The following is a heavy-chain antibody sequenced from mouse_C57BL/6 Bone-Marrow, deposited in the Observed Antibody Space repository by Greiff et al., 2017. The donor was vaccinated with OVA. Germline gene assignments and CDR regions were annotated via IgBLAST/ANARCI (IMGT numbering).Heavy chain of an antibody. D-gene: IGHD1-1*01. Sequence: QVQLQQSGAELVKPGASVKLSCKASGYTFTSYWMHWVKQRPGQGLEWIGMIHPNSGSTNYNEKFKSKATLTVDKSSSTAYMQLSSLTSEDSAVYYCARWDYYYYFDYWGQGTTLTVSS. J-gene: IGHJ2*01. CDR1: GYTFTSYW. CDR3: ARWDYYYYFDY. V-gene: IGHV1-64*01. CDR2: IHPNSGST.